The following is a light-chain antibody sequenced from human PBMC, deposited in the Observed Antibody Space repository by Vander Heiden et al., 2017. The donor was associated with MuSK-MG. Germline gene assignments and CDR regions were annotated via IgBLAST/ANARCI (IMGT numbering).Light chain of an antibody. CDR2: LAS. CDR1: QGISSD. V-gene: IGKV1-9*01. Sequence: DIQLTQSPSFLSASVGDRVTITCRAGQGISSDLAWYQQNPGKAPKLLIYLASTFQSGVPSRFSGSGSGTEFTLTIISLQPEDFATYYCQQLNSSPLTFGGGTKVEIK. J-gene: IGKJ4*01. CDR3: QQLNSSPLT.